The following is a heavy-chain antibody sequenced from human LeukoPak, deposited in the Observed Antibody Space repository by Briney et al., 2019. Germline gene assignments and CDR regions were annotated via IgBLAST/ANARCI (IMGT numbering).Heavy chain of an antibody. D-gene: IGHD3-10*01. CDR1: GFTFSSYW. CDR3: ARAPMVRGVITSFDQ. Sequence: GGSLRLSCAASGFTFSSYWMSWVRQAPGRGLEWVSYIDSSSSTIYSADSVRGRFTISRDNAESSLYLQMSSLRDEDTAVYYCARAPMVRGVITSFDQWGQGTLVTVSS. V-gene: IGHV3-48*02. CDR2: IDSSSSTI. J-gene: IGHJ4*02.